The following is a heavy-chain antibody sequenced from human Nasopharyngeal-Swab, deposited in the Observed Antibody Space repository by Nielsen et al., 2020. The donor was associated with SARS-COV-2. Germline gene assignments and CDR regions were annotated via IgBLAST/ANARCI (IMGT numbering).Heavy chain of an antibody. CDR3: AKDLRGPYFF. J-gene: IGHJ4*02. Sequence: VREAPGKGLEWVAAIRGSGDISGIGGSTYYADSVKGRFTISRDNSKNTLSLQMNGLGAEDTAVYYCAKDLRGPYFFWGQGTLVTVSS. D-gene: IGHD2/OR15-2a*01. V-gene: IGHV3-23*01. CDR2: IRGSGDISGIGGST.